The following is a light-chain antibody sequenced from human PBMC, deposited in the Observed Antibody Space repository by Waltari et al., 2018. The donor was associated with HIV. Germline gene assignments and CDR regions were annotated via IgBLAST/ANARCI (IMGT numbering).Light chain of an antibody. V-gene: IGLV1-47*01. CDR1: SSNIGSNS. CDR2: TDT. CDR3: ATWDDSLNGVL. J-gene: IGLJ2*01. Sequence: SVLTQPPSASGTPGQKVTISCSGSSSNIGSNSVFWYQQLPGAAPKLLIYTDTQRPSGVPDGFAGSKSGTSASLAISGLRSEDEAVYSCATWDDSLNGVLFGGGTNLNVL.